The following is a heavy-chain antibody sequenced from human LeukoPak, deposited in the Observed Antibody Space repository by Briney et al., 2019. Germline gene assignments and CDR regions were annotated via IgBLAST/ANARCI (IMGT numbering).Heavy chain of an antibody. CDR1: GFTFSSYA. CDR2: TSNSGGST. Sequence: GGSLRLSCAASGFTFSSYAMSWVRQAPGKGLEWVSATSNSGGSTYYADSVKGRLTISRDNSKNTLSLQMNSLRAEDTALYYCAKGWDGGYYFYFDYWGQGTLVTVSS. V-gene: IGHV3-23*01. D-gene: IGHD5-12*01. J-gene: IGHJ4*02. CDR3: AKGWDGGYYFYFDY.